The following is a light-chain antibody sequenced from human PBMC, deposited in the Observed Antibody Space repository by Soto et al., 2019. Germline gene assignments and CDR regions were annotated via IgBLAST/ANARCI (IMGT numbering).Light chain of an antibody. Sequence: QSVLTQPPSVSGAPGQRVTISCTGSRSNIGAGYDVQWYQQLPGTAPKLLIYVNSNRPSGVPDRFSGSKSGTSASLAITGLQAEDEADYYCQSYDTSLSAVLFGGGTKLTVL. CDR2: VNS. CDR3: QSYDTSLSAVL. CDR1: RSNIGAGYD. V-gene: IGLV1-40*01. J-gene: IGLJ2*01.